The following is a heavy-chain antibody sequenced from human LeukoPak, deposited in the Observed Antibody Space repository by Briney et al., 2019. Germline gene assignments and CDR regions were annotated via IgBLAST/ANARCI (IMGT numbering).Heavy chain of an antibody. CDR1: GASISSSSSS. J-gene: IGHJ4*02. CDR2: IYYSGLT. V-gene: IGHV4-39*02. D-gene: IGHD4-17*01. Sequence: PETLSLTCTVSGASISSSSSSWGWVRQPPGKGPEWIGSIYYSGLTYDNPSLKSRVSISVDPSKNHFSLKVSSVTATDTAVYYCASGTFDDYGDYDRGDYFDHWGQGTLVTVSS. CDR3: ASGTFDDYGDYDRGDYFDH.